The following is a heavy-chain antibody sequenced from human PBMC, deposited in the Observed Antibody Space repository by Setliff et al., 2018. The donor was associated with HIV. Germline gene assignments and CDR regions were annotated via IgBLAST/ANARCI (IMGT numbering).Heavy chain of an antibody. CDR3: AKATPSSIRSPYYYYMDV. Sequence: PGGSLRLSCAASGFTFSTYAMSWVRQAPGKGLEWVSVISGSGTTTYYADSVKGRFTISRDNSKNTLYLQMSTLRAEDTAVYYCAKATPSSIRSPYYYYMDVWGKGTTVTVSS. J-gene: IGHJ6*03. V-gene: IGHV3-23*01. CDR1: GFTFSTYA. D-gene: IGHD6-13*01. CDR2: ISGSGTTT.